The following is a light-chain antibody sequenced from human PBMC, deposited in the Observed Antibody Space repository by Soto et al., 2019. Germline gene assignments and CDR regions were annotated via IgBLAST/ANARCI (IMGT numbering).Light chain of an antibody. V-gene: IGLV2-14*01. CDR2: EVS. Sequence: QSALAQPASVSGSPGQSITISCTGTNTDVGGYKYVSWYQQYPGKAPKLMIFEVSNRPSGVSNRFSGSKSGNTASLTISGLQAEDEADYYCSSYTTNSTWVFGGGTKLTVL. CDR1: NTDVGGYKY. J-gene: IGLJ3*02. CDR3: SSYTTNSTWV.